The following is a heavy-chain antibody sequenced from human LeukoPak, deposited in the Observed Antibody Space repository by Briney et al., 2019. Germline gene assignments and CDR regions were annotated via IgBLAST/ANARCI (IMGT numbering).Heavy chain of an antibody. CDR3: ARDRMSYGDPFYYYYGMDV. J-gene: IGHJ6*02. D-gene: IGHD4-17*01. V-gene: IGHV3-23*01. CDR2: ISGSGGST. CDR1: GFTLSSYA. Sequence: GGSLRLSCAASGFTLSSYAMSWVRQAPGKGLEWVSAISGSGGSTYYADSVKGRFTISRDNSKNTLYLQMNSLRAEDTAVYYCARDRMSYGDPFYYYYGMDVWGQGTTVTVSS.